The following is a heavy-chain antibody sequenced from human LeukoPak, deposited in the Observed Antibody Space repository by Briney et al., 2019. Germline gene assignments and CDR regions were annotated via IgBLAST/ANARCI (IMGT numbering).Heavy chain of an antibody. Sequence: GGSLRLSCAASGFTFSSYSMNWVRQAPGKGLEWVSYISSSSSTKYYADSVKGRFTISRDNAKNSLYLQMNSLRAEDTAVYYCARAYSGSFSDYFDYWGQGTLVTVSS. D-gene: IGHD1-26*01. CDR1: GFTFSSYS. CDR3: ARAYSGSFSDYFDY. V-gene: IGHV3-48*04. J-gene: IGHJ4*02. CDR2: ISSSSSTK.